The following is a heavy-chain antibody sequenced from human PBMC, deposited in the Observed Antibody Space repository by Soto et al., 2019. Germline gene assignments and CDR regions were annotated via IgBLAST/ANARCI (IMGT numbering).Heavy chain of an antibody. J-gene: IGHJ6*02. CDR1: GFTFSSYE. V-gene: IGHV3-48*03. CDR2: ISSSGSTI. CDR3: ARAIVLMVYAAYGMDV. Sequence: GGSLRLSCAASGFTFSSYEMNWVRQAPGKGLEWVSYISSSGSTIYYADSVKGRFTISRDNAKNSLYLQMDSLRAEDTAVYYCARAIVLMVYAAYGMDVWGQGTTVTVSS. D-gene: IGHD2-8*01.